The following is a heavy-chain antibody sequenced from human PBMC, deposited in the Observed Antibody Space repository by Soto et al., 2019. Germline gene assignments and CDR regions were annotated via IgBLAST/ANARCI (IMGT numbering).Heavy chain of an antibody. CDR1: GGSISSGGYY. V-gene: IGHV4-39*01. J-gene: IGHJ6*02. Sequence: ETLSLTCTVSGGSISSGGYYWGWIRQPPGKGLEWIGSIYYSGSTYYNPSLKSRVTISVDTSKNQFSLKLSSVTAADTAVYYCARRGYGSGSYYPSSYYGMDVWGQGTTVTVSS. CDR3: ARRGYGSGSYYPSSYYGMDV. CDR2: IYYSGST. D-gene: IGHD3-10*01.